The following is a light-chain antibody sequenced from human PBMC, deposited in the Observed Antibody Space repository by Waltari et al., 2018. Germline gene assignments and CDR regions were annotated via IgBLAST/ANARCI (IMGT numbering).Light chain of an antibody. V-gene: IGLV2-8*01. Sequence: QSALTQPPSASGSPGQSVTISCTGTSSDVGGYKEVSWYQPHPGKVPKLIMFEVSQRPSGVPDRFSGSKSGNTASLTVSGLQADDEADYYCSSFTGINTVFGTGTRVTVL. CDR2: EVS. CDR3: SSFTGINTV. J-gene: IGLJ1*01. CDR1: SSDVGGYKE.